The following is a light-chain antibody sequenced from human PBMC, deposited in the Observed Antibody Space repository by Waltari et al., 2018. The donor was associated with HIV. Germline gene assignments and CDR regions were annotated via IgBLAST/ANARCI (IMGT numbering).Light chain of an antibody. Sequence: QSVLTQPPSASGTPGQRVNISCSGGSSNIGSNPDNWYRQFPGEAPKLLIYTNIQRPSGVPDRFSGSKSGTSASLAISGLQSEDEADFYCAVWDDSLRSVLFGGGTRLTVL. V-gene: IGLV1-44*01. J-gene: IGLJ3*02. CDR2: TNI. CDR3: AVWDDSLRSVL. CDR1: SSNIGSNP.